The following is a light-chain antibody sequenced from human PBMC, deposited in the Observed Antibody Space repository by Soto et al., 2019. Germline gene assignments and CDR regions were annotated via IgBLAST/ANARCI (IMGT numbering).Light chain of an antibody. CDR3: QQYNNWPLT. V-gene: IGKV3-15*01. CDR2: GAS. CDR1: QSVSSN. J-gene: IGKJ4*01. Sequence: EIVMTQSPATLSVSPGERATLSCRASQSVSSNLAWYQQKPGQAPRLLLYGASTRATGIPARLSVSVSGTEFTLTISSLQSEYFAVYYCQQYNNWPLTFGGGTKVEIK.